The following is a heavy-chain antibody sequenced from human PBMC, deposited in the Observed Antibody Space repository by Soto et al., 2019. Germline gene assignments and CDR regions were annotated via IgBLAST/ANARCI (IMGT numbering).Heavy chain of an antibody. V-gene: IGHV1-18*01. CDR2: ISAYNGNT. Sequence: ASVNVSCKSSGYTFTSYCISWVRQAPGQGLECMGWISAYNGNTNYAQKLQGRVTMTTDTSTSTAYMELRSLRSDDTAVYYCARGPSGSHRRYFDLWGRGTLVTVSS. CDR3: ARGPSGSHRRYFDL. D-gene: IGHD1-26*01. CDR1: GYTFTSYC. J-gene: IGHJ2*01.